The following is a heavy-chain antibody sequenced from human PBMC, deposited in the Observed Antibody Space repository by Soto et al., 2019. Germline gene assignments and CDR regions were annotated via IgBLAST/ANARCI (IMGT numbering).Heavy chain of an antibody. Sequence: QVQLVQSGDAVKKPGASVKVSCKASGYTFTSYGFSWVRQAPGQGLEWMGCISAYNGNTNYAQKLQGRVTMTTDTSTSTAYMELRSLRSDDTAVYYCASYHLNSYYYGMDVWGQGTTVTVSS. V-gene: IGHV1-18*01. CDR1: GYTFTSYG. J-gene: IGHJ6*02. CDR2: ISAYNGNT. CDR3: ASYHLNSYYYGMDV.